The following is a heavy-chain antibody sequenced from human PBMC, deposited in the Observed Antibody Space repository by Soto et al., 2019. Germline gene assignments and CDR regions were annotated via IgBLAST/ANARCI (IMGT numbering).Heavy chain of an antibody. CDR2: ISYDGSKK. J-gene: IGHJ6*02. CDR3: VKDGSSGWPYYYGMDV. D-gene: IGHD6-19*01. CDR1: GFTFSGYG. Sequence: VGSLRLSCAASGFTFSGYGMHWVRQAPGKGLEWVAAISYDGSKKYYADSVKGRFFISRDNSKNTLYLEMSSLRAEDTAVYYCVKDGSSGWPYYYGMDVWGQGTTVTVSS. V-gene: IGHV3-30*18.